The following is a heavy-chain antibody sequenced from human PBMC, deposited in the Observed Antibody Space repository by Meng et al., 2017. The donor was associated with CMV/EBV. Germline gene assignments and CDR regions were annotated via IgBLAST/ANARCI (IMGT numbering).Heavy chain of an antibody. J-gene: IGHJ6*02. V-gene: IGHV3-9*01. Sequence: GGSLRLSCAASGFTFDDYAMHWVWQAPGKGLEWVSGISWNSGSIGYADSVKGRFTISRDNAKNSLYLQMNSLRAEDTALYYCAKAYCSSTSCYKEYYYYGMDVWGQGTTVTVSS. CDR1: GFTFDDYA. CDR3: AKAYCSSTSCYKEYYYYGMDV. D-gene: IGHD2-2*02. CDR2: ISWNSGSI.